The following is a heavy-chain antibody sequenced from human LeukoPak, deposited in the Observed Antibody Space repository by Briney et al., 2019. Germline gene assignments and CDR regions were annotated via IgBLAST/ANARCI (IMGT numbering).Heavy chain of an antibody. CDR3: ARRGWQLSHNWFDP. CDR2: IYYSGST. CDR1: GGSISSYY. Sequence: PSETLSLTCTVSGGSISSYYWSWIRQPPGKGLEWIGYIYYSGSTNYNPSLKSRVTISVDTSKNQFSLKLSSVTAADTAVYYCARRGWQLSHNWFDPWGQGTLVTVSS. D-gene: IGHD6-13*01. V-gene: IGHV4-59*08. J-gene: IGHJ5*02.